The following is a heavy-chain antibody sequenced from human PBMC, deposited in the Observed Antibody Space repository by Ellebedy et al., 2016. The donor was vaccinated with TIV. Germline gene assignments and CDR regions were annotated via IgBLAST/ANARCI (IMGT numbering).Heavy chain of an antibody. V-gene: IGHV4-59*01. D-gene: IGHD2-15*01. J-gene: IGHJ2*01. Sequence: SETLSLXXTVSGASITSYYWTWIRQSPGKGLEWIGYTYYRATTNYNPSLKSRVTISLDTSKNQFSLNLSSVTAADTAVYNCARAPKDIVVVVGAWWYFDLWGRGTLVTVSS. CDR1: GASITSYY. CDR3: ARAPKDIVVVVGAWWYFDL. CDR2: TYYRATT.